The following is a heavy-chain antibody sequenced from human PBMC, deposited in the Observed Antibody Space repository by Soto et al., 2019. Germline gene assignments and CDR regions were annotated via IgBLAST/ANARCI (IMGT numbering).Heavy chain of an antibody. CDR2: IYSSGST. CDR3: ANFVRSCGRTTCYARADV. CDR1: GGSVISDTHY. D-gene: IGHD2-2*01. Sequence: PSETLSLTCIVSGGSVISDTHYWIWIRQPPGKPLEWIGFIYSSGSTNYNPSLKSRVTMSVDTSKKQFSLGLSSVTVADTVVYHCANFVRSCGRTTCYARADVWGQGTTVTVSS. V-gene: IGHV4-61*01. J-gene: IGHJ6*02.